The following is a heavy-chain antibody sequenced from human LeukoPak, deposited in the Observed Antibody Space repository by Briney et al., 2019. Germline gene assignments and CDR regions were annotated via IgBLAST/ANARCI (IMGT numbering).Heavy chain of an antibody. Sequence: QPGGSLRLSCAASGFNFSTYWMHWVRQAPGKGLVWVSRINSDGSSTTYADSVKGRFTLSRDNAKNTLFLQMNSLRAEDTAVYYCARSTTHPYYYYMDVWGKGTTVTISS. CDR1: GFNFSTYW. D-gene: IGHD4-17*01. CDR3: ARSTTHPYYYYMDV. J-gene: IGHJ6*03. V-gene: IGHV3-74*01. CDR2: INSDGSST.